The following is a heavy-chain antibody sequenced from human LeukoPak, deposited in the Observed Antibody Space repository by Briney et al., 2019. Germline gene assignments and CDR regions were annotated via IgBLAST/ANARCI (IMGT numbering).Heavy chain of an antibody. V-gene: IGHV1-69*13. D-gene: IGHD1-14*01. CDR1: GYTFISYG. Sequence: SVKVSCKASGYTFISYGISWVRQAPGQGLEWMGGIIPISGTANYAQKFQGRVTITADESTSTAYMELSSLRSEDTAVYYCARVQSGFSEAPGHFDPWGQGTLVTVSS. J-gene: IGHJ5*02. CDR2: IIPISGTA. CDR3: ARVQSGFSEAPGHFDP.